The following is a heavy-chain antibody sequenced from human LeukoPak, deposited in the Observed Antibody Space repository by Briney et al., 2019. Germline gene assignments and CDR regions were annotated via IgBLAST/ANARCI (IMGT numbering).Heavy chain of an antibody. Sequence: SQTLSLTCTVSGGSISSGDYYWSWIRQPPGKGLEWIGYIYYSGSTYYNPSLKSRVTISVDTSKNQFSLKLSSVTAADTAVYYCARASYGDYWFDPWGREPWSPSPQ. D-gene: IGHD4-17*01. CDR2: IYYSGST. V-gene: IGHV4-30-4*01. CDR1: GGSISSGDYY. J-gene: IGHJ5*02. CDR3: ARASYGDYWFDP.